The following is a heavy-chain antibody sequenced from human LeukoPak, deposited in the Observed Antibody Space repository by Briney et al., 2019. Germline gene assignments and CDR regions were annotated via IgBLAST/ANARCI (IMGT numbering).Heavy chain of an antibody. V-gene: IGHV3-48*01. Sequence: GGSLRLSCAASGLTFSSYSMNWVRQAPGKGLEWISYIISTANAIYYADSVKGRFTISRDNAKNSVYLQMNSLRAEDTAVYYCARDSSWSFDYWGQGTLVTVSS. CDR2: IISTANAI. D-gene: IGHD3-10*01. CDR3: ARDSSWSFDY. CDR1: GLTFSSYS. J-gene: IGHJ4*02.